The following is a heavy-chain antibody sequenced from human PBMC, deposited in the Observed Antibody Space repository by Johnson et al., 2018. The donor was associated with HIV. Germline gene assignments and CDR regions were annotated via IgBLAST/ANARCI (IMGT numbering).Heavy chain of an antibody. CDR3: AGEGVVATITDAFDI. D-gene: IGHD5-12*01. CDR2: IYSGGST. Sequence: VQLVESGGGLVQPGGSLRLSCAASGFSFDDYAMHWVRQVPGKGLEWVSVIYSGGSTYYADSVKGRFTISRDNSKNTLYLQMNSLRAEDTAVYYCAGEGVVATITDAFDIWGQGTLVTVSS. J-gene: IGHJ3*02. CDR1: GFSFDDYA. V-gene: IGHV3-66*01.